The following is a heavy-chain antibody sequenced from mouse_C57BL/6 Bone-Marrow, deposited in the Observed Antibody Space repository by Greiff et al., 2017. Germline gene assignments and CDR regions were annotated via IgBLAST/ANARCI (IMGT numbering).Heavy chain of an antibody. D-gene: IGHD1-1*01. Sequence: QVQLQQPGAELVKPGASVKLSCKASGYTFTSYWMHWVKQRPGQGLEWIGMIHPNSGSTNYNEKFKSKATLTVDKSSSTAYMQLSSLTSEDSAVYYCAESAAGLVATDWYFDVWGTGTTVTVSS. CDR3: AESAAGLVATDWYFDV. V-gene: IGHV1-64*01. CDR1: GYTFTSYW. CDR2: IHPNSGST. J-gene: IGHJ1*03.